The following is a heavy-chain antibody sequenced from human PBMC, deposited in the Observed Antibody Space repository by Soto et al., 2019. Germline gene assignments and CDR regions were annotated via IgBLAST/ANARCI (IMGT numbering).Heavy chain of an antibody. CDR1: GGSLSRYF. V-gene: IGHV4-59*01. J-gene: IGHJ6*03. CDR2: IYYSGST. Sequence: QVQLQESGPGLVKPSETLSLTCTVSGGSLSRYFWSWIRQPPGKGLEWIGYIYYSGSTNYNPSLKCRVPISVDTSKNQSSLNLRSATAAAPAAYYCAREAVKTDFWSGYYPANYYYYLDAWAKGPRSPSP. D-gene: IGHD3-3*01. CDR3: AREAVKTDFWSGYYPANYYYYLDA.